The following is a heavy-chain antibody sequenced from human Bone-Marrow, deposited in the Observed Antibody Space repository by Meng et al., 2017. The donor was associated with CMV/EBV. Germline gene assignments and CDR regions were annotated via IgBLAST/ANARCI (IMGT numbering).Heavy chain of an antibody. D-gene: IGHD3-3*01. J-gene: IGHJ6*02. CDR2: MNPNSGNT. Sequence: ASVKVSCKASGYTFTSYDINWVRQATGQGLEWMGWMNPNSGNTGYAQKFQGRVTITRNTSISTAYMELSSLRSEDTAVYYCARGRRSITIFGVVIMHGMDVWGQGTTVTVSS. V-gene: IGHV1-8*03. CDR1: GYTFTSYD. CDR3: ARGRRSITIFGVVIMHGMDV.